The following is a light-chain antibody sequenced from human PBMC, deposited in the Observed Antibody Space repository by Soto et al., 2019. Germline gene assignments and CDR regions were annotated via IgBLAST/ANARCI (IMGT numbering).Light chain of an antibody. V-gene: IGKV1-5*01. CDR3: QQYSSYYRP. CDR2: DAS. J-gene: IGKJ1*01. Sequence: DIQMTQSPSMLSAAVGDRDTISCRASQNVNIFLAWYQQKPGKAPKLLISDASTLESGVPSRFSGSGSGTEFTLTITGLQPDDSATYYCQQYSSYYRPFGQGTKVDIK. CDR1: QNVNIF.